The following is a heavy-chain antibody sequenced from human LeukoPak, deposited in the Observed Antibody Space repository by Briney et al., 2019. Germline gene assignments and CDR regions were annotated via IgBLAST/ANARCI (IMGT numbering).Heavy chain of an antibody. CDR2: VDPEDGET. Sequence: ASVKVSCKASGYTFTDYYMHWVQQAPGKGLEWMGRVDPEDGETIYAEKFQGRVTITADTSTDTAYMELSSLRSEDTAVYYCATGTTFDYWGQGTLVTLSS. J-gene: IGHJ4*02. V-gene: IGHV1-69-2*01. CDR1: GYTFTDYY. CDR3: ATGTTFDY. D-gene: IGHD4-11*01.